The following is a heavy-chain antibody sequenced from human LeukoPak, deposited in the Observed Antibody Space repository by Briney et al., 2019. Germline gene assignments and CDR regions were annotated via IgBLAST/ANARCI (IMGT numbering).Heavy chain of an antibody. Sequence: ASVKVSCKASGYTFTDYYMHWVRQAPGQGLEWMGWINPNTGGTNYAQKFQGRVTMTRDTSISTAYMELSRLRSDDTAVYYCARGGKHCSSTSCYASAFDIWGQGTMVTVSS. V-gene: IGHV1-2*02. CDR3: ARGGKHCSSTSCYASAFDI. J-gene: IGHJ3*02. D-gene: IGHD2-2*01. CDR1: GYTFTDYY. CDR2: INPNTGGT.